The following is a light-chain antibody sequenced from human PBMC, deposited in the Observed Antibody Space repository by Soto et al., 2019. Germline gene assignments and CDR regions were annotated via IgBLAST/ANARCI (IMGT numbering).Light chain of an antibody. CDR2: SAS. CDR3: QRLNRCPRT. V-gene: IGKV1-9*01. Sequence: DIQLTQSPSFLSASVGDRGTITCRASQDISSYLAWYQQRPGKVPRCLTHSASTLQSGVPSRFSATVSGTTFTLTISSLQPKDIATYYCQRLNRCPRTFGQGTKVEV. J-gene: IGKJ1*01. CDR1: QDISSY.